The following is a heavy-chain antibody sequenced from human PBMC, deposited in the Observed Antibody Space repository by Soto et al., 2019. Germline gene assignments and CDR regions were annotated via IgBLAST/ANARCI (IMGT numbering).Heavy chain of an antibody. D-gene: IGHD5-12*01. Sequence: QVQLVQSGAEVKKPGSSVKVSCKASGGTFSNYPISWVRRAPGQGLEWMGGIIPIFGTVNYAQKFQGRVTITADEYTSTAYMELSSLRSEDTAVYYCARGNHRWLQLWYFDLWGRGTLVTVSS. J-gene: IGHJ2*01. CDR2: IIPIFGTV. CDR1: GGTFSNYP. CDR3: ARGNHRWLQLWYFDL. V-gene: IGHV1-69*12.